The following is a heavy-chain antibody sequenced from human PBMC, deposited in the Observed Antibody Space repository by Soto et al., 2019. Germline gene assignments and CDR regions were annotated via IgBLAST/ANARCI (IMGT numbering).Heavy chain of an antibody. CDR1: GFTFSSYS. CDR3: ARSEAVVTSTQLGY. D-gene: IGHD6-13*01. J-gene: IGHJ4*02. CDR2: ISSSSTTI. Sequence: DVQLVESGGGLVQPGGSLRLSCAASGFTFSSYSMHWVRQAPGKGLEWVSYISSSSTTIYYADSVKGRFTISRDNAKNSLDPQMNSLRDEDTAVYYCARSEAVVTSTQLGYWGQGTLVTVSS. V-gene: IGHV3-48*02.